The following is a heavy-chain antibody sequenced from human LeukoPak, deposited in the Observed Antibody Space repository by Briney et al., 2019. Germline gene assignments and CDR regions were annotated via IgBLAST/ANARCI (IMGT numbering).Heavy chain of an antibody. Sequence: GGSLRLSCAASGFSFSTYSMSWVRQAPGKGLEWVSSIRGSGADKYYTDSVKGRFSISRDNSQDTLSLQMNSLRAEDTAVYYCAKISWDGRGTFDWGRGTLVTVSS. CDR2: IRGSGADK. D-gene: IGHD1/OR15-1a*01. J-gene: IGHJ4*02. CDR1: GFSFSTYS. V-gene: IGHV3-23*01. CDR3: AKISWDGRGTFD.